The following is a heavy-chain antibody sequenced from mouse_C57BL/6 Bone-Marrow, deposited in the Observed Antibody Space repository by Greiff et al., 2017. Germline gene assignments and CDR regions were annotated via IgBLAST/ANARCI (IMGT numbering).Heavy chain of an antibody. V-gene: IGHV1-64*01. Sequence: QVQLQQPGAELVKPGASVKLSCKASGYTFTSYWMHWVKQRPGQGLEWIGMIHPNSGSTNYNKKFKSKATLTVDKSSSTAYMQLSSLTSEDSAVYYCAIYGPNWYFDVWGTGTTVTVSS. CDR3: AIYGPNWYFDV. D-gene: IGHD1-1*02. CDR2: IHPNSGST. J-gene: IGHJ1*03. CDR1: GYTFTSYW.